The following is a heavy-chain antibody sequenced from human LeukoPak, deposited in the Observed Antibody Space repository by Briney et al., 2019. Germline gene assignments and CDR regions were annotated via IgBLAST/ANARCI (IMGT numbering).Heavy chain of an antibody. D-gene: IGHD3-10*01. J-gene: IGHJ6*02. CDR3: GREVVSLYYYGSGSYPYYGMDV. V-gene: IGHV1-18*01. CDR2: ISAYNGNT. Sequence: ASVKVSCKASGYTFTSYGISWVRQAPGQGLEWMGWISAYNGNTNYAQKLQGRVTMTTDTSTSTAYMELRSLRSDDTAVYYCGREVVSLYYYGSGSYPYYGMDVWGQGTTVTVSS. CDR1: GYTFTSYG.